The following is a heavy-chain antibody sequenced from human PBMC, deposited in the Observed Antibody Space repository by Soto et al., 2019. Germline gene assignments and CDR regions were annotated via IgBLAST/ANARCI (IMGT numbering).Heavy chain of an antibody. V-gene: IGHV1-8*01. CDR2: MNPSSGDT. D-gene: IGHD2-2*01. CDR1: GYTFTSYD. CDR3: ARIPPNCISTTCHFDF. J-gene: IGHJ4*01. Sequence: GASVKVSCKASGYTFTSYDIHWVRQATGQGLEWMGWMNPSSGDTGFAQKFQGRVTMTRDTSISTAYMELSSLQSEDTAVYYCARIPPNCISTTCHFDFWGQGTLVTVSS.